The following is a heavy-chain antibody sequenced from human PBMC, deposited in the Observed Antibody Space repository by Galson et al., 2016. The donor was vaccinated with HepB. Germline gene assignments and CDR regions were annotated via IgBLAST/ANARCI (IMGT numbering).Heavy chain of an antibody. CDR1: GYSFPSYW. Sequence: QSGAEAKKPGESLTISCTASGYSFPSYWIGWAPQMPGKGLAWLRIIYPGDSDTRYSPSFQGQVTLSVDKSISTAYLQWSSLKASDTAMYYCARQGYGDKWFDPWGQGTLVTVSS. CDR3: ARQGYGDKWFDP. CDR2: IYPGDSDT. D-gene: IGHD4/OR15-4a*01. V-gene: IGHV5-51*01. J-gene: IGHJ5*02.